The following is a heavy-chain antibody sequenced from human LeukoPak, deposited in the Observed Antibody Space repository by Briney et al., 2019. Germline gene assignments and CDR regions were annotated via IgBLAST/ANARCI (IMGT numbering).Heavy chain of an antibody. CDR2: IFHSGNT. D-gene: IGHD6-19*01. V-gene: IGHV4-59*01. CDR1: GGSIRSYY. J-gene: IGHJ3*01. Sequence: SGTLSLTCTVSGGSIRSYYWSWIRQPPGKGLEWIGYIFHSGNTKYNPSLKSRVTISVDTSKNQFSLKVSSVTAADTAVYYCARDLPYSSGWDAFDLWGQGTMVTVSS. CDR3: ARDLPYSSGWDAFDL.